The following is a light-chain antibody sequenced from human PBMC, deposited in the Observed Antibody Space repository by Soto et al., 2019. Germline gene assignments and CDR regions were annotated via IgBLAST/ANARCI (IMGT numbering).Light chain of an antibody. V-gene: IGLV1-44*01. CDR3: AAWDYSLNSVV. CDR1: SSNIGSNS. J-gene: IGLJ3*02. CDR2: NNN. Sequence: QSVLTQPPSASGTPGQRVTISCSGSSSNIGSNSVNWYQQLTGTAPKLLIYNNNQRPSGVPDRFSGSKSGTSASLAISGLQSGDEADYYCAAWDYSLNSVVFGGGTKLTVL.